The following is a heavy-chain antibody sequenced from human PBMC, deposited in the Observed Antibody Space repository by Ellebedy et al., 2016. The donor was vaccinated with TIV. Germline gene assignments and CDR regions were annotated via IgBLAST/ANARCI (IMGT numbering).Heavy chain of an antibody. CDR3: ARDLFRKGLSGFGT. CDR1: GGSISSYY. V-gene: IGHV4-59*01. D-gene: IGHD3-22*01. J-gene: IGHJ5*02. CDR2: IYYSGDT. Sequence: SETLSLXXKVSGGSISSYYWSWIRQPPGKGLEWIGNIYYSGDTNYNPSLKSRVAISVDASRNQISLGLNSVTAADTAVYFCARDLFRKGLSGFGTWGQGTLVTVSS.